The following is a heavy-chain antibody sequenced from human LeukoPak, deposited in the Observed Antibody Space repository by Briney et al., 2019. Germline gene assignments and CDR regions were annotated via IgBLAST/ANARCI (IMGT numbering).Heavy chain of an antibody. CDR1: GFTFSSYA. J-gene: IGHJ4*02. CDR3: ARDPTVYGDYPPYYFDY. Sequence: HPGGSLRLSCAASGFTFSSYAMHWVRQAPGKGLEWVAVISYDGSNKYYADSVKGRFTISRDNSKNTLYLQMNSLRAEDTAVYYCARDPTVYGDYPPYYFDYWGQGTLVTVSS. D-gene: IGHD4-17*01. CDR2: ISYDGSNK. V-gene: IGHV3-30*04.